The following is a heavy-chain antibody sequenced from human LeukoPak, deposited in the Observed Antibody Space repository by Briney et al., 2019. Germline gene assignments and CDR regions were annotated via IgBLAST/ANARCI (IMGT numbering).Heavy chain of an antibody. V-gene: IGHV4-34*01. CDR2: INHSGST. Sequence: SETLSLTCAVYGGSFSGYYWSWIRQPPGKGLEWIGEINHSGSTNYNPTLKSRVTISVDTSKNQFSLKLSSVTAADTAVYYCARGTYYYDSSGYYYVFPNYFDYWGQGTLVTVSS. D-gene: IGHD3-22*01. CDR3: ARGTYYYDSSGYYYVFPNYFDY. J-gene: IGHJ4*02. CDR1: GGSFSGYY.